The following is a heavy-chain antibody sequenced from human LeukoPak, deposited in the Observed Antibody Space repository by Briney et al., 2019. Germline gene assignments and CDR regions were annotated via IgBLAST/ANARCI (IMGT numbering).Heavy chain of an antibody. J-gene: IGHJ6*02. V-gene: IGHV1-18*01. Sequence: ASVKVSCKASGYTFTSYGLSWVRQAPGQGLEWMGWISTYSGNTNYAQNLQGRVAMTTDTSTSTAYMELRSLRSEDTAVYYCARNGLHQGMDVWGQGTTVTVSS. CDR1: GYTFTSYG. CDR2: ISTYSGNT. D-gene: IGHD3/OR15-3a*01. CDR3: ARNGLHQGMDV.